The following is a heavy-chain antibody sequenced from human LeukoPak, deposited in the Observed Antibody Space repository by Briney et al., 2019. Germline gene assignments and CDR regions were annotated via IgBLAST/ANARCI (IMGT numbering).Heavy chain of an antibody. V-gene: IGHV3-21*01. J-gene: IGHJ3*02. CDR2: ISSSSSYI. Sequence: LGGSLRLSCAASGFTFSSYSMNWVRQAPGKGLEWVSSISSSSSYIYYADSVKGRFTISRDNAKNSLYLQMNSLRAEDTAVYYCARGGGYCSSTSCYTSAFDIWGQGTMVTVSS. D-gene: IGHD2-2*02. CDR1: GFTFSSYS. CDR3: ARGGGYCSSTSCYTSAFDI.